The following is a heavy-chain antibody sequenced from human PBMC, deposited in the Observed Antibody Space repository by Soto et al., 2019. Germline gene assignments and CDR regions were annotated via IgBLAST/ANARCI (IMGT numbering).Heavy chain of an antibody. V-gene: IGHV1-18*01. CDR3: ASDHGPGSEGRWFGY. D-gene: IGHD2-15*01. J-gene: IGHJ4*02. Sequence: QVKLVQSGAEVKKPGASVKVSCKASGYTFNTYGISWVRQAPGQGLEWMGWISPFNGNTNYAQKFQGRVTMTTGTSTRTAYMDLRSLRSDDTAVYYCASDHGPGSEGRWFGYWGQGTLLTVSS. CDR2: ISPFNGNT. CDR1: GYTFNTYG.